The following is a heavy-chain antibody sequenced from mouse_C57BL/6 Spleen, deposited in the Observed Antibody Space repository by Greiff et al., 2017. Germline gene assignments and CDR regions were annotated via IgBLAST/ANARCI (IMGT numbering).Heavy chain of an antibody. CDR3: TTGYGSSPYYAMDY. CDR1: GFNIKDDY. CDR2: IDPENGDT. D-gene: IGHD1-1*01. V-gene: IGHV14-4*01. J-gene: IGHJ4*01. Sequence: EVQLQQSGAELVRPGASVKLSCTASGFNIKDDYMHWVKQRPEQGLEWIGWIDPENGDTEYASKFQGKATITADTSSNTAYLQLSSLTSEDTAVYYCTTGYGSSPYYAMDYWGQGTSVTVSS.